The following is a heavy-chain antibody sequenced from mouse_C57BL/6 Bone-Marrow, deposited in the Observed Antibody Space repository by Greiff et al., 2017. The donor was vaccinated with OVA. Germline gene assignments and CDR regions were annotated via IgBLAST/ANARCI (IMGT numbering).Heavy chain of an antibody. CDR2: MYPGAGDT. V-gene: IGHV1-80*01. D-gene: IGHD2-3*01. CDR1: GYAFSSYW. Sequence: VQLQQSGAELVQPGASVKISCKASGYAFSSYWMNWVKQRPGKGLEWIGQMYPGAGDTNYNGKFKGKATLTADKSSSTAYMQLSSLTSEDSAVYFCARSGDGYYDYWGQGTTLTVSS. CDR3: ARSGDGYYDY. J-gene: IGHJ2*01.